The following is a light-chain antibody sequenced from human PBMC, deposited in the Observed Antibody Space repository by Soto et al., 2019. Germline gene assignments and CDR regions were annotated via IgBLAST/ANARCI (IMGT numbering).Light chain of an antibody. CDR1: QSISGS. J-gene: IGKJ5*01. Sequence: QMTEAAASLYASVRDRVTITCRASQSISGSLNWYQQKPGKAPKLLIYGVSTLQSGVPSRFSGSGSGTDYTLTISSLQPQDFATYYRQHSYRTPHFGQGTRLEIK. V-gene: IGKV1-39*01. CDR2: GVS. CDR3: QHSYRTPH.